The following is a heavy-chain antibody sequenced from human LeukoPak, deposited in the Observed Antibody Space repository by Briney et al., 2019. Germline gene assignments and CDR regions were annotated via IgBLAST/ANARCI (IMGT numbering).Heavy chain of an antibody. CDR1: GFTFSSYW. Sequence: GGSLRLSCAASGFTFSSYWMSWVRQAPGKGLEWVANIKQDGSEKYYVDSVKGRFTISRDNAKNSLYLQMNSLRAEDTAVYYCARALGDDFWSGYSDSWGRGTLVTVSS. CDR2: IKQDGSEK. V-gene: IGHV3-7*01. CDR3: ARALGDDFWSGYSDS. J-gene: IGHJ4*02. D-gene: IGHD3-3*01.